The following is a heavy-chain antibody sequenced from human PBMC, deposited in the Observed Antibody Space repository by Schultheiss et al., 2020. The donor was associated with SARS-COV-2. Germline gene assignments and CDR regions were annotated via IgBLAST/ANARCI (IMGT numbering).Heavy chain of an antibody. CDR1: GFTFTSYA. CDR2: IKTNGVTT. V-gene: IGHV3-23*01. CDR3: ARDEGRRIVVVVAAEFGY. J-gene: IGHJ4*02. Sequence: GGSLRLSCAASGFTFTSYAMSWVRQAPGKGLEWVSGIKTNGVTTYYADSVKGRFTISRDNSKNTVFLQMNSLTAEDTAVYYCARDEGRRIVVVVAAEFGYWGQGTLVTVSS. D-gene: IGHD2-15*01.